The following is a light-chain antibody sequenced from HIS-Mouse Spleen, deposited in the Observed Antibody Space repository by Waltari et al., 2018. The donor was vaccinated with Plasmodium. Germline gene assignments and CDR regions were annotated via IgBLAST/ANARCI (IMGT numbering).Light chain of an antibody. CDR1: AFPKKY. J-gene: IGLJ3*02. CDR3: YSTDSSGNHRV. CDR2: EDS. V-gene: IGLV3-10*01. Sequence: SYELTQPPSVSVSPGQPARITCSGDAFPKKYAYWYQQKPGQAPVLVIYEDSKRPSGIPERFSGSSSGTMATLTISGAQVEDEADYYCYSTDSSGNHRVFGGGTKLTVL.